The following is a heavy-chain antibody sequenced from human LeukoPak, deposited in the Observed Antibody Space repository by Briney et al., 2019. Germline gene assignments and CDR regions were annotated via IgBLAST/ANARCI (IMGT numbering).Heavy chain of an antibody. J-gene: IGHJ4*02. Sequence: GGSLRLSCAASGFTFSSYAMSWVRQAPGKGLEWVSAIVGGGGSTYYADSVKGRFTMSRDNSKNTLYLQMISLRAEDTAVYSCAKGLRDERIYGSVTYYTFDYWGQGTLVTVSS. V-gene: IGHV3-23*01. D-gene: IGHD3-10*01. CDR3: AKGLRDERIYGSVTYYTFDY. CDR1: GFTFSSYA. CDR2: IVGGGGST.